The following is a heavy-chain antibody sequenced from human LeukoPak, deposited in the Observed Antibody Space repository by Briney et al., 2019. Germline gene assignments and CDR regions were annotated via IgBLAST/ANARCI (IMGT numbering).Heavy chain of an antibody. V-gene: IGHV3-15*01. J-gene: IGHJ3*02. D-gene: IGHD2/OR15-2a*01. Sequence: GGSLRLSCAASGFSFTNGWMSWVRQAPGRGLEWVGLIRNKVDGGTTDYAAPVKGRFTISRDDSKNTLFLQMHSLQTEDTAVYYCTKFNNKDAFGTCGQGTTVTVSS. CDR3: TKFNNKDAFGT. CDR2: IRNKVDGGTT. CDR1: GFSFTNGW.